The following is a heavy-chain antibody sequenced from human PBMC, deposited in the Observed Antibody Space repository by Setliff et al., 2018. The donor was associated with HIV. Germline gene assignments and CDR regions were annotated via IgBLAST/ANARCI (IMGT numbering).Heavy chain of an antibody. Sequence: WASVKVSCKASGYTFTSYYMHWVRQASGQGLEWMGIINPSGGTTVYAQKFQGRVTMTRDKSTSTVYMELSSLRSEDTAVYYCARVNWGSGIYYFDYWGQGTLVTVSS. D-gene: IGHD7-27*01. CDR2: INPSGGTT. J-gene: IGHJ4*02. V-gene: IGHV1-46*01. CDR3: ARVNWGSGIYYFDY. CDR1: GYTFTSYY.